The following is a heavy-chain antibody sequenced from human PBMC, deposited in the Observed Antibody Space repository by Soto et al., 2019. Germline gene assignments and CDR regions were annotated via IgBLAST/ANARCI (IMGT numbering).Heavy chain of an antibody. J-gene: IGHJ4*02. CDR2: IKQDGSEK. V-gene: IGHV3-7*01. Sequence: GGSLRLSCAASGFTFSSYWMSWVRQAPGKGLEWVANIKQDGSEKYYVDSVKGRFTISRDNAKNSLYLQMNSLRAEDTAVYYCAREALGSYGYPYYFDYGGQGTRVTVSS. CDR1: GFTFSSYW. CDR3: AREALGSYGYPYYFDY. D-gene: IGHD5-18*01.